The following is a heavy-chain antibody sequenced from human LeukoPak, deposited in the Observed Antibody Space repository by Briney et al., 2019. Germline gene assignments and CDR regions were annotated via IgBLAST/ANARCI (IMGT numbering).Heavy chain of an antibody. CDR2: IIPTFGTP. V-gene: IGHV1-69*13. J-gene: IGHJ6*02. Sequence: ASVKVSCKASGGSFNNYGLSWVRQAPGQGLEWMGGIIPTFGTPEYTQKFQGRLTITADESTSTAYMELSSLRSEDTAVYYCARDIVVVPAAMLPYYYYYYGMDVWGQGTTVTVSS. CDR1: GGSFNNYG. D-gene: IGHD2-2*01. CDR3: ARDIVVVPAAMLPYYYYYYGMDV.